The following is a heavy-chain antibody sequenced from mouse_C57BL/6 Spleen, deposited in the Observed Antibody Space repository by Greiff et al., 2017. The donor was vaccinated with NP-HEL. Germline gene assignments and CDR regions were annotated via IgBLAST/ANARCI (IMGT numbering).Heavy chain of an antibody. CDR1: GFTFSDYG. V-gene: IGHV5-17*01. Sequence: DVMLVESGGGLVKPGGSLKLSCAASGFTFSDYGMHWVRQAPEKGLEWVAYISSGSSTIYYADTVKGRFTISRDNAKNTLFLQMTSLRSEDTAMYYCARNYYGNYYFDYWGQGTTLTVSS. CDR3: ARNYYGNYYFDY. D-gene: IGHD2-1*01. J-gene: IGHJ2*01. CDR2: ISSGSSTI.